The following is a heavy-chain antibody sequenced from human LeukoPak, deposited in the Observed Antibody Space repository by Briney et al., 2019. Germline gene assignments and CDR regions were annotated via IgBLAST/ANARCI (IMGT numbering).Heavy chain of an antibody. D-gene: IGHD4-11*01. CDR1: GGSFSGYY. CDR2: INHSGST. J-gene: IGHJ4*02. V-gene: IGHV4-34*01. Sequence: PSETLSLTCVVYGGSFSGYYWSWIRQPPGKGLEWIGEINHSGSTNYNPSLKSRVTISVDTSKNQFSLKLSSVTAADTAVYYCARGMTTVTTDYFDYWGQGTLVTVSS. CDR3: ARGMTTVTTDYFDY.